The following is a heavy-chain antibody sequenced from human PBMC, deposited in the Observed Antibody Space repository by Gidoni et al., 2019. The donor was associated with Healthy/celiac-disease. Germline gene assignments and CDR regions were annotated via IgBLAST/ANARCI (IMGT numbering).Heavy chain of an antibody. D-gene: IGHD2-2*01. CDR2: IKQDGSEK. Sequence: EVQLVESGGGLVQPGGSLRLSCAASGFTFISYWMRWVRQAPGKGLEWVANIKQDGSEKYYVDSVKGRFTISRDNAKNSLYLQMNSLRAEDTAVYYCARDLKVVPAARSYYCYYGMDVWGQGTTVTVSS. CDR3: ARDLKVVPAARSYYCYYGMDV. J-gene: IGHJ6*02. CDR1: GFTFISYW. V-gene: IGHV3-7*01.